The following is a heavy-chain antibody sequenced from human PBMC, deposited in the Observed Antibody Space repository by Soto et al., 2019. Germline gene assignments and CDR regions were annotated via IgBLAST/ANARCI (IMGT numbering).Heavy chain of an antibody. CDR3: ARVNTNYYDSSGYYPLDYYYGMDF. D-gene: IGHD3-22*01. Sequence: SETLSLTCTVSGGSISSYYWSWIRQPPGKGLEWIGYIYYSGSTNYNPSLKSRVTISVDTSKNQFSLKLSSVTAADTAVYYCARVNTNYYDSSGYYPLDYYYGMDFWGQGTTVTVSS. CDR2: IYYSGST. J-gene: IGHJ6*02. CDR1: GGSISSYY. V-gene: IGHV4-59*01.